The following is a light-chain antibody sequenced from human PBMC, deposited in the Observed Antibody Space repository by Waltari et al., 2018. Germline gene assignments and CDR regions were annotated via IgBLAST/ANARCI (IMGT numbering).Light chain of an antibody. Sequence: DIVLTHSPGTLSLSPGERATLSCRASQTVRTTYLAWYQQKPGQAPTLLIYGASSRATGIPDRFSDSGSVTDFSLTISSLEPEDFAVYYCQQYDISPLTFGGGTKVEIK. CDR1: QTVRTTY. CDR2: GAS. J-gene: IGKJ4*01. CDR3: QQYDISPLT. V-gene: IGKV3-20*01.